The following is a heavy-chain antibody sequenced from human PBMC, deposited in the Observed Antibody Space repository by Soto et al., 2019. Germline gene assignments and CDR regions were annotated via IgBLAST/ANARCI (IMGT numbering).Heavy chain of an antibody. D-gene: IGHD3-16*01. CDR2: IYWDDDK. J-gene: IGHJ5*02. CDR1: WFSLTTSGVG. Sequence: QITLKESGPTLVKSTQTLTLPCTFSWFSLTTSGVGVGWIRQPPGKALEWLALIYWDDDKRYSPALKSRLTRHNDNSKNHVVVMMTNRGPVDTATYYGAHRRGEDRLGPWGPGTLVTLSS. V-gene: IGHV2-5*02. CDR3: AHRRGEDRLGP.